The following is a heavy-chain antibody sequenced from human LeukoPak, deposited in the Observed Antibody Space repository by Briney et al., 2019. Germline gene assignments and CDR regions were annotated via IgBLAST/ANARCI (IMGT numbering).Heavy chain of an antibody. CDR2: IYHSGST. D-gene: IGHD3-3*01. CDR1: GYSISSGYY. J-gene: IGHJ5*02. CDR3: ARHGYRSGPNNWFDP. V-gene: IGHV4-38-2*01. Sequence: SETLSLTCAVSGYSISSGYYWGWIRQPPGKGLEWIGSIYHSGSTYYNPSLKSRVTIPVDTSKNQFSLKLSSVTAADTAVYYCARHGYRSGPNNWFDPWGQGTLVTVSS.